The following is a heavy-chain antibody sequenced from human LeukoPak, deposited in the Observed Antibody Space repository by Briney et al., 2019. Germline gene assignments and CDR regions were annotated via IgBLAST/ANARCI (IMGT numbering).Heavy chain of an antibody. CDR2: IYYSGST. J-gene: IGHJ3*02. CDR3: AKRRFLEWLSPHAFDI. Sequence: TSETLSLTCTVSGGSISSSSYYWGWIRQPPGKGLEWIGSIYYSGSTNYNPSLKSRVTISVDTSKNQFSLRLSSVTAADTAIYYCAKRRFLEWLSPHAFDIWGQGTMVTVSS. CDR1: GGSISSSSYY. D-gene: IGHD3-3*01. V-gene: IGHV4-39*07.